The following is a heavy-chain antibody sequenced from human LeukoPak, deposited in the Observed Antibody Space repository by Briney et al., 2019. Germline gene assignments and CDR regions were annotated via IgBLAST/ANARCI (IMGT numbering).Heavy chain of an antibody. CDR3: ARHPCSDGACHFPYYFDY. CDR1: GYRFSMHW. D-gene: IGHD2-15*01. J-gene: IGHJ4*02. Sequence: GESLKISCKGSGYRFSMHWIGWVRQMPGKGLEWMGIIYPGDSDTRYSPSFQGQVTISADKSISAAYLQWSSLKASDTAIYYCARHPCSDGACHFPYYFDYWGQGALVTVSS. V-gene: IGHV5-51*01. CDR2: IYPGDSDT.